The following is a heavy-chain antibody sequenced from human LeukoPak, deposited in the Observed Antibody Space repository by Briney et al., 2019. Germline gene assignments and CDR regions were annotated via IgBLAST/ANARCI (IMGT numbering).Heavy chain of an antibody. CDR1: GFTFSSYE. D-gene: IGHD3-16*02. CDR3: AKIDRPMITFGGVIVTGFDY. CDR2: ISSSGSTI. J-gene: IGHJ4*02. Sequence: GGSLRLSCAASGFTFSSYEMNWVRQAPGKGLEWVSYISSSGSTIYYADSVKGRFTISRDNAKNSLYLQMNSLRAEDTAVYYCAKIDRPMITFGGVIVTGFDYWGQGTLVTVSS. V-gene: IGHV3-48*03.